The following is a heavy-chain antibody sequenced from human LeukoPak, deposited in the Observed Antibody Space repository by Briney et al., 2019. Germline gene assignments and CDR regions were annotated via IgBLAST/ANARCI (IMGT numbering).Heavy chain of an antibody. V-gene: IGHV3-30*02. Sequence: DSVKGRFTISRDNSKNTLYLQMNSLRAEDTAVYYCAKGTTSCSGDCYHPWGQGTLVTVSS. J-gene: IGHJ5*02. CDR3: AKGTTSCSGDCYHP. D-gene: IGHD2-21*01.